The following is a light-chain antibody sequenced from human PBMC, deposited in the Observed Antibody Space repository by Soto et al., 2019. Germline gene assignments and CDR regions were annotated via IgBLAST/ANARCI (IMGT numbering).Light chain of an antibody. V-gene: IGLV2-8*01. Sequence: QSVLTQPPSASGSPGQSVTISCIGTSSDVGGYNYVSWYQQHPGKAPKLMNYEVSKRPSGVPDRFSGSKSGNTASLTVSGLQAEDEADYYCSSYAASNNLGVFGGGTQLTVL. J-gene: IGLJ2*01. CDR3: SSYAASNNLGV. CDR2: EVS. CDR1: SSDVGGYNY.